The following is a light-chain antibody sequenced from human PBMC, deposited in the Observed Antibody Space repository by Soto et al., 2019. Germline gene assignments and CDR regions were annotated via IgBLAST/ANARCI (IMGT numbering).Light chain of an antibody. V-gene: IGKV3-20*01. CDR2: GAS. CDR1: QSVASRN. Sequence: EIVLSQSPATLSLSPGEGATLSCRASQSVASRNLACYQQKSGQAPRLLIYGASSRAMHTPDRFSGSGSGKDFTLTISGLEPEDFAVYYCQHFGNSPWTFGQGTKVDIK. J-gene: IGKJ1*01. CDR3: QHFGNSPWT.